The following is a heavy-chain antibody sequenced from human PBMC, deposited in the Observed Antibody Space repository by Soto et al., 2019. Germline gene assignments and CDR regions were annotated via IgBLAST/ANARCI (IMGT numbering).Heavy chain of an antibody. V-gene: IGHV3-30*18. CDR1: GFTFSSYG. Sequence: GGSLRLSCAASGFTFSSYGMHWVRQAPGKGLEWVAVISYDGSNKYYADSVKGRFTISRDNSKNTLYLQMNSLRAEDTAVYYCAKELVGGRWFGESLGHAFDIWGQGTMVTVSS. D-gene: IGHD3-10*01. CDR3: AKELVGGRWFGESLGHAFDI. CDR2: ISYDGSNK. J-gene: IGHJ3*02.